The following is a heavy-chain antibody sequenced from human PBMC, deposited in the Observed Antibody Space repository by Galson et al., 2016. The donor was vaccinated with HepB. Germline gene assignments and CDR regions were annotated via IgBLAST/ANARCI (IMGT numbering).Heavy chain of an antibody. Sequence: PALVKPTQTLTLTCTFSGFSLSTSGVGVGWIRQPPGQALEWLALLYWTDDKRYSPSLQRRLTIPKDTAKDQVVLTMTNMDPVDTGTYYCAHPALAFGVVSRRGYYFDYWGQGTLVTVSS. CDR3: AHPALAFGVVSRRGYYFDY. D-gene: IGHD3-3*01. CDR2: LYWTDDK. V-gene: IGHV2-5*01. J-gene: IGHJ4*02. CDR1: GFSLSTSGVG.